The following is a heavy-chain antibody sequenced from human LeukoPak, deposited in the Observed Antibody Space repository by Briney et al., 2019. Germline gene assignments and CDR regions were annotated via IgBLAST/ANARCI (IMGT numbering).Heavy chain of an antibody. D-gene: IGHD6-6*01. CDR3: AKEYSSSSLYYYYYMDV. CDR1: GFTFSSYA. Sequence: GGSLRLSCAASGFTFSSYAMSWVRQAPGKGLEWVAFIRYDGSNKYYADSVKGRFTISRDNSKNTQYLQMNSLRAEDTAVYYCAKEYSSSSLYYYYYMDVWGKGTTVTVSS. CDR2: IRYDGSNK. V-gene: IGHV3-30*02. J-gene: IGHJ6*03.